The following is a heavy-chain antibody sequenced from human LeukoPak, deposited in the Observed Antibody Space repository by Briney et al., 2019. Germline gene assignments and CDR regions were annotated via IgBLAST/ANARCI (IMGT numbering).Heavy chain of an antibody. CDR2: ISAYNGNT. J-gene: IGHJ6*03. Sequence: ASVKVSCKASGCTFTSYGISWVRQAPGQGLEWMGWISAYNGNTNYAQKLQGRVTMTTDTSTSTAYMELRSLRSDDTAVYYCVRDRRSFYYYYMDVWGKGTTVTVSS. D-gene: IGHD3-16*02. CDR3: VRDRRSFYYYYMDV. V-gene: IGHV1-18*01. CDR1: GCTFTSYG.